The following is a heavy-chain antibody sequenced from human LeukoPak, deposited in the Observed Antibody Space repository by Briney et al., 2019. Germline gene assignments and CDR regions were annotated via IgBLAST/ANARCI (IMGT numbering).Heavy chain of an antibody. CDR1: GFTFSSYA. V-gene: IGHV3-66*01. CDR2: IYSDGST. CDR3: ARDRTGQQQISRKDYYYMDV. Sequence: GGSLRLSCAASGFTFSSYAMSWVRQAPGKGLEWVSIIYSDGSTDYADSVKGRFTISRDNSKNTLYLQMNSLRAEDTAVYYCARDRTGQQQISRKDYYYMDVWGKGTTVTISS. J-gene: IGHJ6*03. D-gene: IGHD6-13*01.